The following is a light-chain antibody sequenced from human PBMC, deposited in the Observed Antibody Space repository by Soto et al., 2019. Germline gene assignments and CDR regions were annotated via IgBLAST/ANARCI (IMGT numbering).Light chain of an antibody. V-gene: IGLV2-14*01. J-gene: IGLJ1*01. CDR2: DVT. CDR3: SSYTSSSTPYV. CDR1: SSDFGGYNY. Sequence: QSALTQPASVSGSPGQSITISCTETSSDFGGYNYVSWYQQHPVKAPKLMIYDVTNRPSGVSDRFSGSKSGNTASLTISGLQAEDEADYYCSSYTSSSTPYVFGTGTKVTVL.